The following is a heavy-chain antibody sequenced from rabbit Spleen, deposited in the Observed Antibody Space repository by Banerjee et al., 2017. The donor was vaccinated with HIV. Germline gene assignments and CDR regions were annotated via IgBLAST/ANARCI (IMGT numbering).Heavy chain of an antibody. CDR2: IYTASSASI. CDR3: ARNYVNAFDP. CDR1: GFSFSSSYD. J-gene: IGHJ2*01. D-gene: IGHD1-1*01. V-gene: IGHV1S45*01. Sequence: QEQLVESGGGLVQPGASLTLTSTASGFSFSSSYDMCWVRQAPGKGLEWIGCIYTASSASISYASWAKGRFTVSKTSSTTVTLQMTSLTAADTATYFCARNYVNAFDPWGPGTLVTVS.